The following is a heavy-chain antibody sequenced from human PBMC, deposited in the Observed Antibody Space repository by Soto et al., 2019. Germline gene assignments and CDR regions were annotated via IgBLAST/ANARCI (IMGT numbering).Heavy chain of an antibody. CDR3: ARHRHPRGTVGATSPLDP. CDR1: GFSVSSNY. J-gene: IGHJ5*02. Sequence: PGGSLRLSCAIPGFSVSSNYLSWVRQAPGKGLEWVSVHYSGGSTYYADSVQGRFTISRDKSNNTLYLQMRRVRAEDTAVYCCARHRHPRGTVGATSPLDPWGQGTQVTVSS. V-gene: IGHV3-53*01. CDR2: HYSGGST. D-gene: IGHD1-26*01.